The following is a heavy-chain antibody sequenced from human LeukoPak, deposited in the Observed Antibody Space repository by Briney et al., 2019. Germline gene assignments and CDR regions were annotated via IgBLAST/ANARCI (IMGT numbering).Heavy chain of an antibody. CDR2: INHSGST. CDR1: GGSFSGYY. J-gene: IGHJ4*02. CDR3: ARRGLVVVTARSFDY. Sequence: SETLSLTCAVYGGSFSGYYWSWIRQPPGKGLEWIGEINHSGSTNYNPSLKSRVTISVDTSKNQFSLKLSSVTAADTAVYYCARRGLVVVTARSFDYWGQGTLVTVSS. D-gene: IGHD2-21*02. V-gene: IGHV4-34*01.